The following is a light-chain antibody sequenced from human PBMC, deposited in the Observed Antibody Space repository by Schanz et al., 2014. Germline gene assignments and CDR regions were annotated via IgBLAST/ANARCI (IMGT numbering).Light chain of an antibody. J-gene: IGLJ3*02. V-gene: IGLV2-8*01. CDR1: GSDVGGYNY. Sequence: QSALTQPPSASGSPGQSVTISCTGTGSDVGGYNYVSWYQQHPGKAPKLMIYEVSKRPSGVPDRFSGSKSGNTASLTISGLQAEDEADYYCCSYAGSNTRRWVFGGGTKLTVL. CDR2: EVS. CDR3: CSYAGSNTRRWV.